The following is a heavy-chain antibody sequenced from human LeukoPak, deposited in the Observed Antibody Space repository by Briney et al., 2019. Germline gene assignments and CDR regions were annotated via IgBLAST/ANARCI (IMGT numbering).Heavy chain of an antibody. V-gene: IGHV4-34*01. CDR1: GGSFSGYY. CDR2: INHSGST. CDR3: ARGIILDSSASGWFDP. Sequence: SGTLSLTCAVYGGSFSGYYWSWIRQPPGKGLEWIGEINHSGSTNYNPSLKSRVTISVDTSKNQFSLKLSSVTAADTAVYYCARGIILDSSASGWFDPWGQGTLVTVSS. J-gene: IGHJ5*02. D-gene: IGHD3-22*01.